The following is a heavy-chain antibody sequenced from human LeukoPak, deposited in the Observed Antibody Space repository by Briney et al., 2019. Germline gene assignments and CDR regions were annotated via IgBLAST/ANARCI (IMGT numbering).Heavy chain of an antibody. J-gene: IGHJ4*02. D-gene: IGHD1-1*01. V-gene: IGHV4-31*11. CDR2: ISYSGST. CDR1: GVSISSGGYF. CDR3: ARADNLNAFDY. Sequence: SETLSLTCAVSGVSISSGGYFWTWVRQHPGKGLEWIGSISYSGSTYYNPYLKSRVAISVDSSKNQFSLKLSSVTAADTAVYYCARADNLNAFDYWGQGTLVTVSS.